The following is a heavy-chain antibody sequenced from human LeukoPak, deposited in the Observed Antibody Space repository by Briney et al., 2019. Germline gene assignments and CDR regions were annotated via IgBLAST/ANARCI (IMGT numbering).Heavy chain of an antibody. CDR3: ARDPKGCCSGGDCYSFYFDY. Sequence: GGSLRLSCAASGFTFSSSAMHWVRQSPGKGLEWVALISYDGSNKLYADSVKGRFAISRDHSKNTLYLQMNTLRAEDTAVYYCARDPKGCCSGGDCYSFYFDYWGQGTLVTVSS. CDR1: GFTFSSSA. V-gene: IGHV3-30*09. CDR2: ISYDGSNK. J-gene: IGHJ4*02. D-gene: IGHD2-15*01.